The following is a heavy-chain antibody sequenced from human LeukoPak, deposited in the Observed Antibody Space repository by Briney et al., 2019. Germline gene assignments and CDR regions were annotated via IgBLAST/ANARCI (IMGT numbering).Heavy chain of an antibody. J-gene: IGHJ4*02. CDR2: INPSGGST. V-gene: IGHV1-46*01. D-gene: IGHD3-22*01. CDR3: ATDYYYDSSGSYYTVDY. CDR1: GYTFTSYY. Sequence: ASVKVSCKASGYTFTSYYMHWVRQAPGQGLEWMGIINPSGGSTSYAQKFQGRVTMTEDTSTDTAYMELSSLRSEDTAVYYCATDYYYDSSGSYYTVDYWGQGTLVTVSS.